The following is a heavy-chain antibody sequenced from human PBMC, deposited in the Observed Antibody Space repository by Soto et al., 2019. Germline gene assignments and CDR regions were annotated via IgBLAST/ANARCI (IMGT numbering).Heavy chain of an antibody. CDR2: IKEDGSEI. Sequence: GGSLRLSCAVSGFNVMSYWMSWVRQAPGKGLEWVASIKEDGSEIYYLHSVRGRFSISRDNPKNTLYLQMSSLRAEDTAVYYCVKDRYVDYWGQGILVTVSS. J-gene: IGHJ4*02. CDR3: VKDRYVDY. CDR1: GFNVMSYW. V-gene: IGHV3-7*01.